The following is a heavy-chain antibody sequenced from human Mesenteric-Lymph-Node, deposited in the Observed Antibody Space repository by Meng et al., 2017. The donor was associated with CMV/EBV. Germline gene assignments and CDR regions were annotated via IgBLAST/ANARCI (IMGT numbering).Heavy chain of an antibody. CDR2: ISYDGSND. D-gene: IGHD1-14*01. Sequence: GESLKISCAASGFTFSSYAMHWVRQAPGKGLEWVAVISYDGSNDYYADSVKGRFTISRDNSKNTLYLQMNSLRAEDTAVYYCAKDQRTIAQFDYWGQGTLVTVSS. CDR1: GFTFSSYA. V-gene: IGHV3-30-3*01. J-gene: IGHJ4*02. CDR3: AKDQRTIAQFDY.